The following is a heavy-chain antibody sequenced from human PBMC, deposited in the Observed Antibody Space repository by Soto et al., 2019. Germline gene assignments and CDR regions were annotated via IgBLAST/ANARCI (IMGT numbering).Heavy chain of an antibody. Sequence: PSETLSLTCTVSGGSISSSSYYWGWIRQPPGKGLEWIGSTYYSGSTYYNPSLKSRVTISVDTSKNQFSLKLSSVTAADTAVYYCARRRRVTIFGVVINDAFDIWGQGTMVTVSS. V-gene: IGHV4-39*01. J-gene: IGHJ3*02. CDR2: TYYSGST. D-gene: IGHD3-3*01. CDR3: ARRRRVTIFGVVINDAFDI. CDR1: GGSISSSSYY.